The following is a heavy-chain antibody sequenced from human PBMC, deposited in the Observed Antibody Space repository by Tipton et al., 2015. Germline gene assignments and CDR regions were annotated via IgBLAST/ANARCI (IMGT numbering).Heavy chain of an antibody. D-gene: IGHD3-16*01. V-gene: IGHV3-48*02. J-gene: IGHJ4*02. Sequence: SLRLCCEASGFTFSAYSMNWVRQAPGKGLEWVAYISSGGVTMYYADSVKGRLTISRDNAKNSLYLQMNSLRDEDTAVYYCARSPRMVIVGECDYWGQGTLVTVSS. CDR2: ISSGGVTM. CDR1: GFTFSAYS. CDR3: ARSPRMVIVGECDY.